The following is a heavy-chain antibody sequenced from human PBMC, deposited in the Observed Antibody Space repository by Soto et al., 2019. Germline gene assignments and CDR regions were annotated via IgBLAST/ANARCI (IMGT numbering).Heavy chain of an antibody. Sequence: SETLSLTCAVSGGSISSNNWWSWVRQPPGRGLEWIGEIYHSGTTNYNPSFKSRVTISLDKSKNQFSLKLSSVTAADTAVYYCARGGAVAGPFDYWGQGTQVTV. V-gene: IGHV4-4*02. CDR2: IYHSGTT. J-gene: IGHJ4*02. CDR1: GGSISSNNW. D-gene: IGHD6-19*01. CDR3: ARGGAVAGPFDY.